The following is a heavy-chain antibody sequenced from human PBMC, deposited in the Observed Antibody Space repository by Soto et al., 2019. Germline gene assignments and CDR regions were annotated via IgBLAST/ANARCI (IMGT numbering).Heavy chain of an antibody. V-gene: IGHV3-30*03. CDR1: GFIFRSYG. CDR2: ISYDGSNE. D-gene: IGHD3-22*01. CDR3: ARTLQGYYDTRGYPLEAIDF. J-gene: IGHJ3*01. Sequence: GGSLRLSCAASGFIFRSYGMHWVRQAPGKGLEWVALISYDGSNEYFTDSVKGRFTISRDNSKNTLYLQMNSLRVEDTAVYYCARTLQGYYDTRGYPLEAIDFWGQGTMVTGSS.